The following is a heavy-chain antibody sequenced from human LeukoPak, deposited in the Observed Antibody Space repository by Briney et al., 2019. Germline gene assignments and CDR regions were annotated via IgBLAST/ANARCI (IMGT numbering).Heavy chain of an antibody. Sequence: GESLKISCKGSGYSFTTYWIAWLRLLPGKGLEWMGIIYPGDSETRYSTSFQGQVTISADKSISTAYLQWSSLEASDTAIYYCARQQYLAFDIWGQGTIVTVSS. CDR3: ARQQYLAFDI. V-gene: IGHV5-51*01. J-gene: IGHJ3*02. CDR1: GYSFTTYW. D-gene: IGHD2/OR15-2a*01. CDR2: IYPGDSET.